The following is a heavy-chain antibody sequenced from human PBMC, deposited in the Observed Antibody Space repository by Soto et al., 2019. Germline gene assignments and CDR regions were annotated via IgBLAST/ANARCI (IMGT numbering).Heavy chain of an antibody. CDR3: ARDGDYFGSGSPPLLSK. CDR1: GGSISSYY. CDR2: IYYSGST. D-gene: IGHD3-10*01. J-gene: IGHJ4*02. V-gene: IGHV4-39*07. Sequence: ETLSLTCTVSGGSISSYYWSWIRQPPGKGLEWIGSIYYSGSTYYNPSLKSRITISIDTSRNQFSLKLTSVTAADTAVYYCARDGDYFGSGSPPLLSKWGQGTLVTVSS.